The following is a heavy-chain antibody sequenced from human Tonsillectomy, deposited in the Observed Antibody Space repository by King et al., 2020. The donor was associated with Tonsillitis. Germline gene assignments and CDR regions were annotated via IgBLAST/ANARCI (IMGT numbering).Heavy chain of an antibody. J-gene: IGHJ4*02. CDR1: GFTFSSYG. D-gene: IGHD3-9*01. CDR2: ISYDGSNK. V-gene: IGHV3-30*18. CDR3: AKVLYSLYDLLTGDPFDY. Sequence: CAASGFTFSSYGLHWVRQAPGKGLEWVAVISYDGSNKYYADSVKGRFTISRDNSKNTLYLLMNSLMAEDTAVYYCAKVLYSLYDLLTGDPFDYWGQGNLVPVSS.